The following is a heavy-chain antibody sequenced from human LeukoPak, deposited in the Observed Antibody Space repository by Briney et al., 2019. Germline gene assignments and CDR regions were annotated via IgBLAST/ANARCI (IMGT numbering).Heavy chain of an antibody. D-gene: IGHD3-10*01. J-gene: IGHJ4*02. Sequence: GGSLRLSCSASGFSFSNYAMHWVRQAPGKGLEYVSAFSSNGGSTYYADSVKGRFTISRDNSKNTLYLQVSSLRAEDTAVYYCVKDIHYYGSGNYYNGYFDYWGQGTLVTVSS. CDR2: FSSNGGST. V-gene: IGHV3-64D*09. CDR3: VKDIHYYGSGNYYNGYFDY. CDR1: GFSFSNYA.